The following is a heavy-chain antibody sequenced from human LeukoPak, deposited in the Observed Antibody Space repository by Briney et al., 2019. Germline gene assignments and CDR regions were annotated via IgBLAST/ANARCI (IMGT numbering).Heavy chain of an antibody. CDR3: ARGTRDIVATTDYFDY. Sequence: SVKVSCKASGGTFSSYAISWVRQAPGQGLEWMGGIIPIFGTANYAQKFQGRVTITADESMSTAYMELSSLRSEDTAVYYCARGTRDIVATTDYFDYWGQGTLVTVSS. V-gene: IGHV1-69*13. CDR2: IIPIFGTA. D-gene: IGHD5-12*01. CDR1: GGTFSSYA. J-gene: IGHJ4*02.